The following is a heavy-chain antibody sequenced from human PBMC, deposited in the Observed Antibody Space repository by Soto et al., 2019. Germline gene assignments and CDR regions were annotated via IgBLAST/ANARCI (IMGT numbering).Heavy chain of an antibody. CDR2: ISSSSSYI. CDR3: ARDIVVVPAARRYYYYGMDV. J-gene: IGHJ6*02. Sequence: GGSLRLSCAASGFTFSSYSMNWVRQAPGKGLEWVSSISSSSSYIYYADSVKGRFTISRDNAKNSLYLQMNSLRAEDTAVYYCARDIVVVPAARRYYYYGMDVWGQGTTVTVSS. D-gene: IGHD2-2*01. V-gene: IGHV3-21*01. CDR1: GFTFSSYS.